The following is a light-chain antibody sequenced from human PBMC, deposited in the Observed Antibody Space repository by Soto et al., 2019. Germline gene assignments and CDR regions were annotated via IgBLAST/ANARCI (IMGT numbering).Light chain of an antibody. CDR2: EVT. J-gene: IGLJ3*02. CDR3: YSYTSSRSWV. Sequence: QSVLTQPASVSGSPGQSITISCTGTSRDVGGYDFVSWYQQHPGKAPKLLIYEVTNRPSGISNRFSGSKSANTASLTISGLQAEDEADYYCYSYTSSRSWVFGGGTKLTVL. CDR1: SRDVGGYDF. V-gene: IGLV2-14*01.